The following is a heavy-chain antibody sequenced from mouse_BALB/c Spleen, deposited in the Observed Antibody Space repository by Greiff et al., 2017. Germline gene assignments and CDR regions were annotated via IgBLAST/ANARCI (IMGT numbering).Heavy chain of an antibody. V-gene: IGHV5-2*01. CDR2: INSDGGST. Sequence: EVKLQESGGGLVQPGESLKLSCESNEYEFPSHDMSWVRKTPEKRLELVAAINSDGGSTYYPDTMERRFIISRDNTKKTLYLQMSSLRSEDTALYYCARKGVYYGNYPLFDYWGQGTTLTVSS. CDR3: ARKGVYYGNYPLFDY. CDR1: EYEFPSHD. D-gene: IGHD2-1*01. J-gene: IGHJ2*01.